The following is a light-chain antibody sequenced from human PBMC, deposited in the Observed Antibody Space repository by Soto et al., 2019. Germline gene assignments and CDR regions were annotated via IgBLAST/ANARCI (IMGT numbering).Light chain of an antibody. J-gene: IGKJ1*01. CDR1: QNIATW. V-gene: IGKV1-5*03. CDR2: TAS. CDR3: QHYNCPWR. Sequence: IHMTQSPSTLSGSARDTVTITCRASQNIATWLAWYLQKPGKAPKLLIYTASTLETGAPSRFSGSGSGTEITLTIRLLHPDVFASYYCQHYNCPWRFGQGTKVDIK.